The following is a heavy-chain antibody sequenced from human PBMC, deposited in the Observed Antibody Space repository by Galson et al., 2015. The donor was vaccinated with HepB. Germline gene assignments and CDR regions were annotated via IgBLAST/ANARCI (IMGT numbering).Heavy chain of an antibody. Sequence: SLRLSCAASGFSFSSYRLDWVRQAPGKGLEWISYISSSSSTIYYADSVKGRFTISRDNAKNSLYLQMSSLRAEDTAVYYCVGGDSSGYLSSYWGQGTLVTVSS. V-gene: IGHV3-48*01. J-gene: IGHJ4*02. CDR2: ISSSSSTI. CDR1: GFSFSSYR. CDR3: VGGDSSGYLSSY. D-gene: IGHD3-22*01.